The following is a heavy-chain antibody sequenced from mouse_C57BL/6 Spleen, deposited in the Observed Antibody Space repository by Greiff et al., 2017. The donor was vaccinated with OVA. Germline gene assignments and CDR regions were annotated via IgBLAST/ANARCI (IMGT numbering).Heavy chain of an antibody. J-gene: IGHJ4*01. Sequence: LVEPGASVKISCKASGSSFTGYYMNWVKQSPEKSLEWIGEINPSTGGTTYNQKFKAKATLTVDKSSSTAYMQLKSLTSEDSAVYYCARSPPPMDYWGQGTSVTVSS. CDR1: GSSFTGYY. V-gene: IGHV1-42*01. CDR3: ARSPPPMDY. CDR2: INPSTGGT.